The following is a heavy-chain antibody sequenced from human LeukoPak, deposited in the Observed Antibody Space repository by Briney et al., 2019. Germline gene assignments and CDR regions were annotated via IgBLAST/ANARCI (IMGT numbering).Heavy chain of an antibody. D-gene: IGHD6-19*01. CDR2: ISYDGSNK. V-gene: IGHV3-30*18. CDR1: GFTFSSYG. Sequence: GGSLRLSCAASGFTFSSYGMHWVRQAPGKGLEWVAVISYDGSNKYYADSVKGRFTISRDNSKNTLYLQMNSLRPEDTDASYCAKAVYSSGYNWFVPWGEGTLVTVSS. CDR3: AKAVYSSGYNWFVP. J-gene: IGHJ5*02.